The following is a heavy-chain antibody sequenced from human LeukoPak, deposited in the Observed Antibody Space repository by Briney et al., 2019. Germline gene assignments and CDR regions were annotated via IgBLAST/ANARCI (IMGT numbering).Heavy chain of an antibody. V-gene: IGHV3-74*01. CDR1: GFTLSDYW. Sequence: GGSLRLSCAASGFTLSDYWMYWVRQAPGKGRVCVSRLSDDGSNTRYADSVKGRFTISRDNAKNTLYLQMNSLRAEDTAVYYCAREGTASIDYWGQGALVTVSS. J-gene: IGHJ4*02. D-gene: IGHD3-10*01. CDR3: AREGTASIDY. CDR2: LSDDGSNT.